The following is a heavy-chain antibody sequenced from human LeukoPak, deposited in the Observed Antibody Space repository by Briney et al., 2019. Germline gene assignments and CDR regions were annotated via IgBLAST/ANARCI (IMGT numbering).Heavy chain of an antibody. CDR2: INPNSGGT. CDR1: GYTFTGYY. Sequence: GASVRVSCKASGYTFTGYYMHWVRQAPGQGLEWMGWINPNSGGTNYAQKFQGRVTMTRDTSISTAYMELSRLRSDDTAVYYCARRCSSTSCYMDFDYWGQGTLVTVSS. V-gene: IGHV1-2*02. D-gene: IGHD2-2*02. CDR3: ARRCSSTSCYMDFDY. J-gene: IGHJ4*02.